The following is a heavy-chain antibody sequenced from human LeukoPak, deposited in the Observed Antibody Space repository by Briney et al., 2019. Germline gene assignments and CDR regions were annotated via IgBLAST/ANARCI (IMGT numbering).Heavy chain of an antibody. CDR1: GASFSDYY. D-gene: IGHD3-10*01. Sequence: SETLSLTCVVDGASFSDYYWSWIRQSPGKGLEWIGEINHSGSTNYNPSLKSRVTISIGTPKNQFSLKLNSVTAADTAVYYCARGRGNSASYTWFDSWGQGTLVTVSS. J-gene: IGHJ5*01. V-gene: IGHV4-34*01. CDR3: ARGRGNSASYTWFDS. CDR2: INHSGST.